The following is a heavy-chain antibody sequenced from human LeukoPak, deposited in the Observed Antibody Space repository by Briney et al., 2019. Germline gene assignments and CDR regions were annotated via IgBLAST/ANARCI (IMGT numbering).Heavy chain of an antibody. D-gene: IGHD2-15*01. CDR3: AKGNIGCSGGSCYTYDAFDI. CDR2: ISGSGGST. J-gene: IGHJ3*02. Sequence: GGSLRLSCAAPGFTFSSYAMSWVRQAPGKGLEWVSAISGSGGSTYYADSVKGRFTISRDNSKNTLYLQMNSRRAEDTAVYYCAKGNIGCSGGSCYTYDAFDIWGQGTMVTVSS. V-gene: IGHV3-23*01. CDR1: GFTFSSYA.